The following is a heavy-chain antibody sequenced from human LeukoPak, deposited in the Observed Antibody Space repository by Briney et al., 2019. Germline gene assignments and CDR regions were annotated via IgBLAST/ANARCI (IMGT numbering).Heavy chain of an antibody. D-gene: IGHD3-10*01. CDR3: ARKTWFWYFDS. J-gene: IGHJ4*02. CDR1: GDSISSRSHY. Sequence: PSETLSLTCTVSGDSISSRSHYWAWIHESPGKGLEWIGSIFYTGSGYYNPSLESRVTMSLDTSKNQISLKLTSVTAADTAVYYCARKTWFWYFDSWGQGTLVTVSS. CDR2: IFYTGSG. V-gene: IGHV4-39*01.